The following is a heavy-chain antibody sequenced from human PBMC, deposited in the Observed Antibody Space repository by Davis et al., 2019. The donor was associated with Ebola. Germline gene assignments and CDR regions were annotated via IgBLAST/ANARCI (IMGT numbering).Heavy chain of an antibody. CDR3: AKDPQKWELHYYYGMDV. CDR1: GFTFSSYS. V-gene: IGHV3-74*01. D-gene: IGHD1-26*01. J-gene: IGHJ6*02. CDR2: INSDGSST. Sequence: HTGGSLRLSCIASGFTFSSYSMTWVRQAPGKGLVWVSRINSDGSSTSYADSVKGRFTISRDNAKNTLYLQMNSLRAEDTAVYYCAKDPQKWELHYYYGMDVWGQGTTVTVSS.